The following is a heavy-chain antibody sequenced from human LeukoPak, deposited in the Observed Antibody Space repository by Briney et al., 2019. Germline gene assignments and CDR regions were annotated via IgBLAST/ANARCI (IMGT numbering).Heavy chain of an antibody. D-gene: IGHD5-18*01. CDR2: ISGSGGST. V-gene: IGHV3-23*01. Sequence: GGSLRLSCAASGFTFSSYAMSWVRQAPGKGLEWVSAISGSGGSTYYADSVKGRFTISRDNSKNTLYLQMNSLRAEDTAVYYCTTDRGRGYSYGYNYYGMDVWGQGTTVTVSS. J-gene: IGHJ6*02. CDR3: TTDRGRGYSYGYNYYGMDV. CDR1: GFTFSSYA.